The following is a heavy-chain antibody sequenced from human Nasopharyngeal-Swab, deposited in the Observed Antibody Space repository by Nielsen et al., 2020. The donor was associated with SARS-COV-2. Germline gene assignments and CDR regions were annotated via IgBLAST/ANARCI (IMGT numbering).Heavy chain of an antibody. CDR2: IYYSGST. J-gene: IGHJ4*02. CDR3: ARRGDSSSAGRNFDY. Sequence: SETLSLTCTVSGGSISSGGYYWSWIRQHPGKGLEWIGYIYYSGSTYYNPSLKSRVTISVDTSKNQFSLKLSSVTAADTAVYYCARRGDSSSAGRNFDYWGQGTLVTVSS. D-gene: IGHD6-6*01. CDR1: GGSISSGGYY. V-gene: IGHV4-31*03.